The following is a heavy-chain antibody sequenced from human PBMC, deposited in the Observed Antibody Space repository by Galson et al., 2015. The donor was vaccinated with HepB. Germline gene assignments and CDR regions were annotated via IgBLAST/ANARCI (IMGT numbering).Heavy chain of an antibody. CDR2: ITRSGDNT. J-gene: IGHJ4*02. CDR1: GFSFSSYA. Sequence: SLRLSCAASGFSFSSYAMRWVRQAPGKGLEWVSGITRSGDNTYYTDSVKGRFTISRDNSKNTLYLQLNSLRAEDTAVYYCAKAVDYGVNSPLHYWGQGTLVTVSS. CDR3: AKAVDYGVNSPLHY. V-gene: IGHV3-23*01. D-gene: IGHD4-23*01.